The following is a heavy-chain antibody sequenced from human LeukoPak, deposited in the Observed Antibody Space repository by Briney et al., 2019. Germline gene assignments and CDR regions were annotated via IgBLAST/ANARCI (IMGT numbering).Heavy chain of an antibody. V-gene: IGHV3-48*03. J-gene: IGHJ5*02. CDR3: ARDYWFDP. CDR1: GFTFSSYE. Sequence: GGSLRLSCAASGFTFSSYEMNWVRQAPGKGLEWISYISSAGTTKIYADSVKGRFTISRDNAKNSLYLQMNGLRAEDTAVYYCARDYWFDPWGHGTLVTVS. CDR2: ISSAGTTK.